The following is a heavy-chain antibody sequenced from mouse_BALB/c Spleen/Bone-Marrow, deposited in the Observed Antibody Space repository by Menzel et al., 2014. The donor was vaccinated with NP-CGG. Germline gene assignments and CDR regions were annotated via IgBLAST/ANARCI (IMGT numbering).Heavy chain of an antibody. CDR1: GFTFSNFG. D-gene: IGHD2-14*01. Sequence: EVQLVESGGGLVQPGGSRKLSCAASGFTFSNFGMHWVRQSPEKGLEWVAYVSGGSSAINYADTVKGRFTISRDNPKNTLFLQTTSLRSEDTAMYYCAREGGVRRSVYFDYWGQGTALTVSS. CDR3: AREGGVRRSVYFDY. J-gene: IGHJ2*01. CDR2: VSGGSSAI. V-gene: IGHV5-17*02.